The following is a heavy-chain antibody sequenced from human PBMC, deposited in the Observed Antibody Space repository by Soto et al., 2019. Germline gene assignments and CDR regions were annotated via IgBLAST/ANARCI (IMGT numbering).Heavy chain of an antibody. D-gene: IGHD2-2*01. CDR2: INHSGST. Sequence: SETLSLTCAVYGGSFSGYYWSWIRQPPGKGLEWIGEINHSGSTNYNPSLKSRVTISVDTSKNQFSLKLSSVTAADTAVYYCARVPRYCSSTSCYGRHAFDIWGQGTMVTVSS. J-gene: IGHJ3*02. CDR1: GGSFSGYY. V-gene: IGHV4-34*01. CDR3: ARVPRYCSSTSCYGRHAFDI.